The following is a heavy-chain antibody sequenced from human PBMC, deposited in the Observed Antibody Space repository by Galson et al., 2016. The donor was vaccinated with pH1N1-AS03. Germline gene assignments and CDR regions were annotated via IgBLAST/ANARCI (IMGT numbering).Heavy chain of an antibody. J-gene: IGHJ6*02. CDR2: INTDSGVT. CDR1: GYIFTGFY. D-gene: IGHD2-2*01. V-gene: IGHV1-2*04. Sequence: SVKVSCKASGYIFTGFYVHWVRQAPGQGPEWMGWINTDSGVTNYAQKFEAWVTMTRDTSVSTAYMELYGLKSDDTAVYYYARDPRGPCTSATCPTTYYFGMDVWGQGTTVIVSS. CDR3: ARDPRGPCTSATCPTTYYFGMDV.